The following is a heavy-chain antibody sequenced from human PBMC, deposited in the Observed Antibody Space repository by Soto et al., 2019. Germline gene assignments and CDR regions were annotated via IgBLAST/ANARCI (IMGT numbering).Heavy chain of an antibody. V-gene: IGHV1-18*01. CDR2: IRGYNGNT. CDR1: GYTFRSYG. CDR3: ANAAIHYAGRFSYYVMDV. J-gene: IGHJ6*04. D-gene: IGHD4-17*01. Sequence: QVQLVQTGTEVKKPGASVKVSCKASGYTFRSYGISWVRQPPGQGLEWMGGIRGYNGNTHYSQKYQGKDTMTTDTSPSTGYMELRNLSSDDTAVYYCANAAIHYAGRFSYYVMDVWGKGPMVTVSS.